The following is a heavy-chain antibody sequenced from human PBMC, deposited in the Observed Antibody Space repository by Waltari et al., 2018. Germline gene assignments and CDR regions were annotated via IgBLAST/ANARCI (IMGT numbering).Heavy chain of an antibody. CDR1: GFTFSNHA. Sequence: QVQLVESGGGVVQPGGSLRLSGAASGFTFSNHAIPWVRQAPGKGLEWVAFIWSDETNKHYADSVQGRFTISRDNSKNTVFLQMNSLRTEDTAVYYCAKGPDSSGYYSNWFDPWGQGILVTVSS. D-gene: IGHD3-22*01. J-gene: IGHJ5*02. CDR3: AKGPDSSGYYSNWFDP. CDR2: IWSDETNK. V-gene: IGHV3-30*02.